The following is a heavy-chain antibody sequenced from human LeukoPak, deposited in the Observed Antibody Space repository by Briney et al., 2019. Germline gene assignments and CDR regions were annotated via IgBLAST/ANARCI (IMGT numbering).Heavy chain of an antibody. V-gene: IGHV3-7*01. J-gene: IGHJ4*02. D-gene: IGHD6-19*01. CDR3: AREEAYYSGWALFDS. CDR1: GFTFSSYS. Sequence: GGSLRLSCAASGFTFSSYSMNWIRQAPGKGLEWVANIKQDGSEKYYVDSVKGRFTISRDNAKNSLYLQMNSLRAEDTAVYYCAREEAYYSGWALFDSWGQGTLVTVSS. CDR2: IKQDGSEK.